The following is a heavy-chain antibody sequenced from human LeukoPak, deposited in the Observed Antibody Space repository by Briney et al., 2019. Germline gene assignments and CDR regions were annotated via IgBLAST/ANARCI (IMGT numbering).Heavy chain of an antibody. V-gene: IGHV3-53*01. Sequence: GGSLRLSCAASGFTVSNNYMSWVRQAPGKGLEWVSVIYGGGATYYADSVKGRFTISRDNSKNTLYLEMDSLRAEDTAVYYCARGWWFDYWGQGTLVTVSS. D-gene: IGHD2-15*01. CDR1: GFTVSNNY. CDR3: ARGWWFDY. J-gene: IGHJ4*02. CDR2: IYGGGAT.